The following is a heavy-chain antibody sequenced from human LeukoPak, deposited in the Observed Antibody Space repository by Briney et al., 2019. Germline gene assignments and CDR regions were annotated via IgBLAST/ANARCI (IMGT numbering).Heavy chain of an antibody. D-gene: IGHD2-2*01. J-gene: IGHJ4*02. CDR2: TNPNSGGT. CDR3: ARWVVGPLGYCSSTSCYPDY. V-gene: IGHV1-2*02. CDR1: GYTFTGYY. Sequence: ASVKVSCKASGYTFTGYYMHWVRQAPGQGLEWMGWTNPNSGGTNYAQKFQGRVTMTRDTSISTAYMELSRLRSDDAAVYYCARWVVGPLGYCSSTSCYPDYWGQGTLVTVSS.